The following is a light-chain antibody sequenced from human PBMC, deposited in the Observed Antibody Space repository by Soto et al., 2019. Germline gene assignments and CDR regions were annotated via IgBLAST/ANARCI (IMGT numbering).Light chain of an antibody. CDR1: SSDVGGYNY. V-gene: IGLV2-14*01. CDR3: SSYTSSSTRLV. CDR2: EVS. J-gene: IGLJ2*01. Sequence: QSVLTQPASVSGSPGQSITISCTGTSSDVGGYNYVSWYQQHPGKAPKLMIYEVSNWPSGVSNRFSGSKSGNTASLTISGLQAEDEADYYCSSYTSSSTRLVFGGGTKLTVL.